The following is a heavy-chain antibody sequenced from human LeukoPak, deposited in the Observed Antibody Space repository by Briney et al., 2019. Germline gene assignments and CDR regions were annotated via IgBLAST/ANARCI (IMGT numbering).Heavy chain of an antibody. D-gene: IGHD1-26*01. Sequence: SGGSLRLSCSASGFTFSRYAMHWVRQAPGKGLEYVSGINDNGGRTHYGDSVKGRFSISRDNSKNTLHLQMSTLRAEDTALYYCVKDVGGGYAFDYWGQGILVTVAS. CDR1: GFTFSRYA. CDR2: INDNGGRT. CDR3: VKDVGGGYAFDY. J-gene: IGHJ4*02. V-gene: IGHV3-64D*09.